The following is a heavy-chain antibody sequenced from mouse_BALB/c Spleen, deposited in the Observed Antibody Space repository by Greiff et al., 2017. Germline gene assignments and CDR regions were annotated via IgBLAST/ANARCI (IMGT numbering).Heavy chain of an antibody. CDR2: ISNLAYSI. CDR1: GFTFSDYG. V-gene: IGHV5-15*02. CDR3: ARDDPYAMDY. J-gene: IGHJ4*01. Sequence: EVMLVESGGGLVKPGGSRKLSCAASGFTFSDYGMAWVRQAPGKGPEWVAFISNLAYSIYYADTVTGRFTISRENAKNTLYLEMSSLRSEDTAMYYCARDDPYAMDYWGQGTSVTVSS.